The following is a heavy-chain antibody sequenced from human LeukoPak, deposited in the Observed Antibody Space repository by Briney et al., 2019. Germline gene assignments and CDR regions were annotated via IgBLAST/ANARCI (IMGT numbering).Heavy chain of an antibody. Sequence: PSETLSLTCAVYGGSFSGYYWSWIRQSPGKGLEWIGEINHSGSTNYNPSLKSRVTISVDTSKNQFSLKLSSVTAADTAVYYCAIGARGDYYFDYWGQGTLVTVSS. J-gene: IGHJ4*02. CDR1: GGSFSGYY. CDR3: AIGARGDYYFDY. CDR2: INHSGST. V-gene: IGHV4-34*01. D-gene: IGHD3-10*01.